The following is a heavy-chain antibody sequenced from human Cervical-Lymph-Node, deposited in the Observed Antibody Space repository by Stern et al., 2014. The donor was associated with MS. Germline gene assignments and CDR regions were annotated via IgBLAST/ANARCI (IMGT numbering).Heavy chain of an antibody. Sequence: QVQLVQSGGGVVQPGRSLGLSCAASGFIFSNYAMHWVRQPPGEGLEWVAVVSSDGTNTYFAYSVKSQFTISRDNSKNTLYLQMNSQKIEDTAIYYCSSQIWGQGTMVTVSS. CDR1: GFIFSNYA. J-gene: IGHJ3*02. V-gene: IGHV3-30*01. CDR3: SSQI. CDR2: VSSDGTNT.